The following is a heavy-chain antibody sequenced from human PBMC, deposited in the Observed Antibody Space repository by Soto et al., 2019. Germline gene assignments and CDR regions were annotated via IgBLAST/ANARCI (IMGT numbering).Heavy chain of an antibody. CDR2: IYYSGST. Sequence: SETLSLTCTVSGGSISSYYWSWIRQPPGKGLEWIGYIYYSGSTNYNPSLKSRVTISVDTSKNQFSLKLSSVTAADTAVYYCARWQIQPCYPFDYCGQRTLVTVSA. D-gene: IGHD5-18*01. J-gene: IGHJ4*02. CDR1: GGSISSYY. V-gene: IGHV4-59*01. CDR3: ARWQIQPCYPFDY.